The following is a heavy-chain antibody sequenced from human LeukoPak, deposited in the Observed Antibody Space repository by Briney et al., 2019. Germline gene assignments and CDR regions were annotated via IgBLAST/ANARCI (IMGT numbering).Heavy chain of an antibody. J-gene: IGHJ4*02. CDR2: ISRGSGHI. V-gene: IGHV3-21*01. D-gene: IGHD4-23*01. CDR3: ARDPSSVGYLDY. Sequence: GGSLRLSCAASRFTFSNYSMNWVRQAPGKGLEWVSSISRGSGHIYYADSVKGRFTISRDNARNSLYLQMNSLRAEDTAVYYCARDPSSVGYLDYWGQGTLVTVSS. CDR1: RFTFSNYS.